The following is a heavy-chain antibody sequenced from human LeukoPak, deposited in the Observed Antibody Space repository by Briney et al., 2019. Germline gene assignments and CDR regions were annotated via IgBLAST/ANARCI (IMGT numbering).Heavy chain of an antibody. CDR1: GFTFDDYA. CDR3: ARGLVPLWLRDTYYHMDL. J-gene: IGHJ6*03. D-gene: IGHD5-18*01. CDR2: INWNGRIT. V-gene: IGHV3-20*04. Sequence: GGSLRLSCAASGFTFDDYAMNWVRQVPGRGLEWVSGINWNGRITEYADSVKDRFTISRQNTKNSLYLYMNNLGGEDTALFFCARGLVPLWLRDTYYHMDLWGKGATVTVS.